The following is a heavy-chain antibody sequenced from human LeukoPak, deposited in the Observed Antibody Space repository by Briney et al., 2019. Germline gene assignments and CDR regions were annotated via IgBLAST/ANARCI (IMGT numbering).Heavy chain of an antibody. CDR3: ASPERYSSGWYGQKYYFDY. CDR1: GYTFTSYG. Sequence: SVKVSCKASGYTFTSYGISWVRQAPGQGLEWMGGIIPIFGTANYAQKFQGRVTITADESTSTAYMELSSLRSEDTAVYYCASPERYSSGWYGQKYYFDYWGQGTLVTVSS. V-gene: IGHV1-69*13. J-gene: IGHJ4*02. CDR2: IIPIFGTA. D-gene: IGHD6-19*01.